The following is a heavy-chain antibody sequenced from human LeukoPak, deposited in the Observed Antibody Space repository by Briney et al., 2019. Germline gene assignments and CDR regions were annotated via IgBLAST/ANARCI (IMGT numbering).Heavy chain of an antibody. D-gene: IGHD6-13*01. J-gene: IGHJ5*02. CDR3: ARRIPLTYSSHENWFDP. CDR2: IYYSGST. Sequence: SETLSLTCAVYGGSFSSYYWGWIRQPPGKGLEWIGSIYYSGSTYYNPSLKSRVTISVDTSKNQFSLKLSSVTAADTAVYYCARRIPLTYSSHENWFDPWGQGTLVTVSS. V-gene: IGHV4-39*01. CDR1: GGSFSSYY.